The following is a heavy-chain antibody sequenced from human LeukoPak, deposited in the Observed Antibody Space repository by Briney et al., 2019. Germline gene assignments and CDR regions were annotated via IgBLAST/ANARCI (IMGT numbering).Heavy chain of an antibody. D-gene: IGHD6-19*01. CDR1: GFTFSTYG. CDR3: ARELAVAGTFDY. CDR2: ISSSSYI. J-gene: IGHJ4*02. V-gene: IGHV3-21*01. Sequence: GGSLRLSCAASGFTFSTYGMNWVRQAPGKGLEWVSSISSSSYIYYADSVKGRFTISRDNAKNTLYLQMNSLRAEDTAVYYCARELAVAGTFDYWGQGTLVTVSS.